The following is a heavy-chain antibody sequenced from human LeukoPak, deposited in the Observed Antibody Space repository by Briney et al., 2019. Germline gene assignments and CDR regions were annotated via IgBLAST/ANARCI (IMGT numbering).Heavy chain of an antibody. CDR2: INNDGSTT. CDR1: AFTFRNYN. D-gene: IGHD3-10*01. CDR3: ARDLSFGAPYNWFDP. J-gene: IGHJ5*02. Sequence: GGSLRLSCAASAFTFRNYNMDWVRQAPGKGLEWVSRINNDGSTTSYADSVKGRFTISRDNAKNTLYLQMNNLRAEDTAVYYCARDLSFGAPYNWFDPWGQGTLVTVSS. V-gene: IGHV3-74*01.